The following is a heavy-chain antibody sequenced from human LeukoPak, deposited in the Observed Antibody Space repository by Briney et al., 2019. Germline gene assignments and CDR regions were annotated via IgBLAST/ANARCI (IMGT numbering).Heavy chain of an antibody. V-gene: IGHV3-21*01. CDR2: ISSSSSYI. J-gene: IGHJ3*02. Sequence: GGSLRLSCAASGFTFSSYSMNWVRQAPGKGLEWVSSISSSSSYIYYADSVKGRFTISRDNAKNSLYLQMNSLRAEDTAVYYCATDGWYLGAFDIWGQGTMVTVSS. D-gene: IGHD6-19*01. CDR1: GFTFSSYS. CDR3: ATDGWYLGAFDI.